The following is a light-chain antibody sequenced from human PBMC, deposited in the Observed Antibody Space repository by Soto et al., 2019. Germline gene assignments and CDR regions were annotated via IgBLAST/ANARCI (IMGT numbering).Light chain of an antibody. CDR3: QKYNKLHPYT. J-gene: IGKJ2*01. CDR1: QSVSSN. Sequence: EIVMTQSPATLSVSPGERATLSCRASQSVSSNLAWYQQKPGQAPRLLIYGASTRATGIPARFSGSGSGTEFTLTISSLQSEDLAVYYCQKYNKLHPYTFGQGTKLEIK. CDR2: GAS. V-gene: IGKV3-15*01.